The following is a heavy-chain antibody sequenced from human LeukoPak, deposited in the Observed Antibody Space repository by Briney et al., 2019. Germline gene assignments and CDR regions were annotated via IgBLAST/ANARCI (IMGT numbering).Heavy chain of an antibody. V-gene: IGHV1-69*01. D-gene: IGHD6-19*01. J-gene: IGHJ5*02. CDR1: GGTFSSYA. CDR3: ARGTPPIAVAFDNWFDP. CDR2: IIPIFGTA. Sequence: SVNVSCKASGGTFSSYASSWVRQAPGQGLDWMGGIIPIFGTANYAQKLQGRVTITADESTSTAYMELSSLRSEDTAVYYCARGTPPIAVAFDNWFDPWGQGTLVTVSS.